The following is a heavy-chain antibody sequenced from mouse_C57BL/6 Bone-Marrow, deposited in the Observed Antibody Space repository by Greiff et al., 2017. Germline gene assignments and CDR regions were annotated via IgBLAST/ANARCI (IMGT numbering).Heavy chain of an antibody. CDR1: GYTFTSYW. CDR2: IHPNSGST. Sequence: QVQLQQPGAELVKPGASVKLSCKASGYTFTSYWMHWVKQRPGQGLEWIGMIHPNSGSTNYNEKFKSKATLTVDKSSSTAYMQLSSLTSEDSAVXYGARRVTTVVATNWYFEVWGTGTTGTVSS. V-gene: IGHV1-64*01. J-gene: IGHJ1*03. CDR3: ARRVTTVVATNWYFEV. D-gene: IGHD1-1*01.